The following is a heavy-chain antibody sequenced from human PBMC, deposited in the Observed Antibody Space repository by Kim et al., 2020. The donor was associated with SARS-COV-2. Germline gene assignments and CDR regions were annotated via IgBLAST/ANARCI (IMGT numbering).Heavy chain of an antibody. CDR2: IKQDGSEK. J-gene: IGHJ6*02. CDR3: ARDRSIAAAGQNRDYYYDGMDV. Sequence: GGSLRLSCAASGFTFSSYWMSWVRQAPGKGLEWVANIKQDGSEKYYVDSVKGRFTISRDNAKNSLYLQMNSLRAEDTAVYYCARDRSIAAAGQNRDYYYDGMDVWGQGTTVTVSS. D-gene: IGHD6-13*01. V-gene: IGHV3-7*01. CDR1: GFTFSSYW.